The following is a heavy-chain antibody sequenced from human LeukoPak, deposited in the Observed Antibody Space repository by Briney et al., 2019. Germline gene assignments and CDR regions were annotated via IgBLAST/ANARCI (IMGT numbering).Heavy chain of an antibody. V-gene: IGHV4-39*01. CDR3: ARYSTSSGWFDP. CDR2: IYYSGST. CDR1: GGSISSSSDH. Sequence: SETLSLTCTVSGGSISSSSDHWGWIRQPPGKGLEWIGSIYYSGSTYYNPSLKSRVTVSVDTSKNQFSLKLSSVTAADTAVYYCARYSTSSGWFDPWGQGTLVTVSS. D-gene: IGHD6-6*01. J-gene: IGHJ5*02.